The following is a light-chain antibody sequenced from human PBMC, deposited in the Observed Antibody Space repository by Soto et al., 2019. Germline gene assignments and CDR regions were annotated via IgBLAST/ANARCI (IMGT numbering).Light chain of an antibody. J-gene: IGKJ4*01. CDR3: QQYGTSPLT. Sequence: EIVLTQSPGTLSLSPGERATLSCRASQSVSSSYLAWYQQTPGQAPRLLIYAASSRATGIPDRFSGSGSGTDFTLTISSLEPEDFAVYYCQQYGTSPLTFGGGTKVEIK. V-gene: IGKV3-20*01. CDR1: QSVSSSY. CDR2: AAS.